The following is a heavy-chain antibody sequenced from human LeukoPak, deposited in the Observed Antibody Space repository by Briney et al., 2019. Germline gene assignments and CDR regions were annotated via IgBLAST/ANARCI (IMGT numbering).Heavy chain of an antibody. J-gene: IGHJ4*02. Sequence: GGSLRLSCAASGFTFSNYWMNWVRQAPGKGLEWVANIKQDGSETHYLDSMKGRFTISRDNANNSVYLHMSNLRAEGSAVYFCARQTAGYYSPFDYWGQGTLVTVSS. V-gene: IGHV3-7*01. CDR3: ARQTAGYYSPFDY. D-gene: IGHD3-9*01. CDR1: GFTFSNYW. CDR2: IKQDGSET.